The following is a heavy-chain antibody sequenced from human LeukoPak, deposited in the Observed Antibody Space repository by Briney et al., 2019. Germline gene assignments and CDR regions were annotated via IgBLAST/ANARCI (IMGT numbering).Heavy chain of an antibody. D-gene: IGHD1-1*01. CDR2: IRYDGSNK. CDR3: AKMAGTDQNYFDY. J-gene: IGHJ4*02. CDR1: GFTFSSYG. V-gene: IGHV3-30*02. Sequence: GGSLRLSCAASGFTFSSYGMHWVRQAPGKALEGVAFIRYDGSNKYYADSVKGRFTISRDNSKNTLYLQMNSLRAEDTAVYYCAKMAGTDQNYFDYWGQGTLVTVSS.